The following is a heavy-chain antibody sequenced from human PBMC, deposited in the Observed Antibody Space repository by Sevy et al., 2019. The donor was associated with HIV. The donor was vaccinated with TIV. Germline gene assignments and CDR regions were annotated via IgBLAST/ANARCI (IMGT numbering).Heavy chain of an antibody. V-gene: IGHV3-7*03. CDR3: VRVNSGSGVIIPNVYYGMDV. CDR2: IEPDGTEK. D-gene: IGHD3-3*01. J-gene: IGHJ6*02. CDR1: GFSFSDHR. Sequence: GGSLRLSCVGSGFSFSDHRMHWVRQAPGKGLEWMASIEPDGTEKYYGDSVKGRFTISRDNARDSLYLQMNSLRAEDTAVYYCVRVNSGSGVIIPNVYYGMDVWGQGTTVTVSS.